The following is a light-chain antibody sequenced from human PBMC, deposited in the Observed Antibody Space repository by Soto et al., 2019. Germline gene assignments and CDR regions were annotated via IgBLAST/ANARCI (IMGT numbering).Light chain of an antibody. CDR2: GAS. J-gene: IGKJ5*01. CDR3: QQYNNWPPIT. V-gene: IGKV3-15*01. CDR1: QSVSSN. Sequence: EIVLTQSPGTLSLSPGERATLSCRASQSVSSNYLAWYQQKPGQAPRLLIYGASTRATGIPARFSGRGSGTEFTLTIGSLLSEDFAIYFCQQYNNWPPITFGQGTRLEIK.